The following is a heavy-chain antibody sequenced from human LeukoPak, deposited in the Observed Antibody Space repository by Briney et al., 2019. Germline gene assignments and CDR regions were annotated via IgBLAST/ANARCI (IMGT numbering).Heavy chain of an antibody. D-gene: IGHD1-26*01. V-gene: IGHV4-61*02. Sequence: PSETLSLTCTVSGGSISSGSYYWSWIRQPAGKGLEWIGRIYTSGSTHYNHSLKGRVTISVDTSKNQFSLKLSSVTAADTAVYYCARVVGATTFDYWGQGTLVTVSS. CDR3: ARVVGATTFDY. J-gene: IGHJ4*02. CDR1: GGSISSGSYY. CDR2: IYTSGST.